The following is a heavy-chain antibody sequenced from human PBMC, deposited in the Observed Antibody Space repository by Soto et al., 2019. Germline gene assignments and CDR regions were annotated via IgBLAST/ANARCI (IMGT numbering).Heavy chain of an antibody. CDR2: IYYSGNT. CDR3: ARQGDYGSGLYYAWYYYNMDV. Sequence: QLQLQESGPGLVKPSETLSLTCTVSGGSIRSSSYYWGWIRQPPGKGLEWIGTIYYSGNTYYNPSLKSRVTXSXXXSXXQFSLRLSSVTAADTAVYYCARQGDYGSGLYYAWYYYNMDVWGQGTSVTVSS. CDR1: GGSIRSSSYY. V-gene: IGHV4-39*01. D-gene: IGHD3-10*01. J-gene: IGHJ6*02.